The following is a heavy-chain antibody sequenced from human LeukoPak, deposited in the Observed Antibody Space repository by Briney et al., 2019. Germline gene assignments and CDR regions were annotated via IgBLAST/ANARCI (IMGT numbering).Heavy chain of an antibody. J-gene: IGHJ6*03. CDR1: GFTFSSYW. CDR3: ARDYAHYDFWSGYSANYYYYMDV. Sequence: GGSLRLSCVASGFTFSSYWMSWVRQAPGKGLEWVANIKQDGSEKYYVDSVKGRFTISRDNAKNSLYLQMNSLRAEDTAVYYCARDYAHYDFWSGYSANYYYYMDVWGKGTTVTVSS. V-gene: IGHV3-7*01. D-gene: IGHD3-3*01. CDR2: IKQDGSEK.